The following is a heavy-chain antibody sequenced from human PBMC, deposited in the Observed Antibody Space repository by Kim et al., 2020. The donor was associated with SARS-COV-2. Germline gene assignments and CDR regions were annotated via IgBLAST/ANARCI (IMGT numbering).Heavy chain of an antibody. V-gene: IGHV4-59*01. Sequence: SETLSLTCTVSGGSISSYYWSWIRQPPGKGLEWIGYIYYSGSTNYNPSLKSRVTISVDTSKNQFSLKLSSVTAADTAVYYCARDKAHSNYYGSGTAWTFDYWGQGTLVTVSS. CDR1: GGSISSYY. D-gene: IGHD3-10*01. CDR2: IYYSGST. J-gene: IGHJ4*02. CDR3: ARDKAHSNYYGSGTAWTFDY.